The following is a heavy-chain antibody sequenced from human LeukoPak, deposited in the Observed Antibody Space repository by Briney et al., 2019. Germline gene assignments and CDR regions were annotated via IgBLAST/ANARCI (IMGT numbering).Heavy chain of an antibody. D-gene: IGHD2-2*01. Sequence: SETLSLTCTVSGGSISSGDYYWSWIRQPPGKGLEWIGYIYYSGNTYYNPSLKSRVTISVDTSKNQFSLKLSSVTAADTAVYYCARGPSGYCSSTSCYVFDYWGQGTLVTVSS. V-gene: IGHV4-30-4*01. CDR3: ARGPSGYCSSTSCYVFDY. CDR2: IYYSGNT. J-gene: IGHJ4*02. CDR1: GGSISSGDYY.